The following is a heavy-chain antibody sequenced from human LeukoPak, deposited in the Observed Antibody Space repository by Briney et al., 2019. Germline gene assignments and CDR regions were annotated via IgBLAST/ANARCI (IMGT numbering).Heavy chain of an antibody. D-gene: IGHD1-26*01. Sequence: GGSLRLSCAASGFTFSGYSMNWVRQAPGKGLEWVAVISYDGSNKYYADSVKGRFTLSRENSKNTLYLQMNSLRAGDTAVYYWAKGGAGGGATTIGAFDIWGQGTMVTVSS. CDR2: ISYDGSNK. CDR3: AKGGAGGGATTIGAFDI. J-gene: IGHJ3*02. CDR1: GFTFSGYS. V-gene: IGHV3-30*18.